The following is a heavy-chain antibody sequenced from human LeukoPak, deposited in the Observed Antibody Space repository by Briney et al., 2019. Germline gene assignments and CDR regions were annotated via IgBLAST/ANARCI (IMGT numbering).Heavy chain of an antibody. J-gene: IGHJ6*02. V-gene: IGHV3-23*01. CDR2: IRPGGDVT. Sequence: GGSLRLSCAAAGXTFXNXXXSXVXXXPGXXLEWVSAIRPGGDVTYYAESVKGRFSISRDNSQNTLSLQMNSPRAEDTALYYCARDFRYAVDVWGQGTTVTVSS. CDR3: ARDFRYAVDV. CDR1: GXTFXNXX.